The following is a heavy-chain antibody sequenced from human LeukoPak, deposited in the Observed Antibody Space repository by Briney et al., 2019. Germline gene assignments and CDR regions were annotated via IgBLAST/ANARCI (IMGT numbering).Heavy chain of an antibody. CDR1: GFTFSSYG. V-gene: IGHV3-30*02. J-gene: IGHJ4*02. D-gene: IGHD5-18*01. CDR3: AKEGVTQLWLSNFDY. CDR2: IRFDGSNK. Sequence: PGGSLRLSCAASGFTFSSYGMHWVRQAPGKGLEWVAFIRFDGSNKYYADSVKGRFTISRDNSKNTLYLQMNSLRAEDTAVYYCAKEGVTQLWLSNFDYWGQGTLVTVSS.